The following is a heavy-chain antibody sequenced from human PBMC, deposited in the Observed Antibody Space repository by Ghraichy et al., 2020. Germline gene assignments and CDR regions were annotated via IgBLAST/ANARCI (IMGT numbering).Heavy chain of an antibody. V-gene: IGHV4-59*11. J-gene: IGHJ1*01. Sequence: SETLSLTCTVSGGSISSHYWSWIRQPPGKGLEWIGYIYYSGSTNYNPSLKSRVTISVATSKNQFSLKLSSVTAADTAVYYCARVGRGYCSSTSCYTYFQNWGQGTLVTVPS. CDR2: IYYSGST. CDR3: ARVGRGYCSSTSCYTYFQN. D-gene: IGHD2-2*02. CDR1: GGSISSHY.